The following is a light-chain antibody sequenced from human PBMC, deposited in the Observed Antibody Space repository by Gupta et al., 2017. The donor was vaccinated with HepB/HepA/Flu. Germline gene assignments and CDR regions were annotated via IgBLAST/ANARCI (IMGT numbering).Light chain of an antibody. CDR2: WAS. CDR3: QQSDGAPLT. CDR1: QSILSRSDSKNY. V-gene: IGKV4-1*01. Sequence: DIVMTQSPDSLAVSLGERATINCKSSQSILSRSDSKNYLAWYQQKPGQPPKMIIYWASTRKSGVPDRFSGSGSGTDFTLTISSLQAEDVAVYYCQQSDGAPLTFGQGTRLEIK. J-gene: IGKJ5*01.